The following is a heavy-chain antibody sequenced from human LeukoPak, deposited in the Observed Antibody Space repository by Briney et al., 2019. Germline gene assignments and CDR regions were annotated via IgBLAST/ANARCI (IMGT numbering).Heavy chain of an antibody. CDR1: GASISIYY. CDR2: IYIGWGA. J-gene: IGHJ4*02. D-gene: IGHD6-13*01. V-gene: IGHV4-4*07. Sequence: SETLSLTCTVSGASISIYYWSWIRQPAGKGLEWVGRIYIGWGANYNPSLKSRVSMSVDTSKNHFSLKLSSVSAADTAVYYCARGFGLAAAGADYWGQGTLVTVSS. CDR3: ARGFGLAAAGADY.